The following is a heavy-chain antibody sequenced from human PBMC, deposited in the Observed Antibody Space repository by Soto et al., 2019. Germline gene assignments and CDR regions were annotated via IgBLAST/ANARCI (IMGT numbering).Heavy chain of an antibody. J-gene: IGHJ5*02. Sequence: GGSLRLSCAASGFTFSSYSMNWVRQAPGKGLEWVSSISSSSSYIYYADSVKGRFTISRDNAKNSLYLQMNSLRAEDTAVYYCARERCSSTSCYVNWFDPWGQGTLVTVSS. V-gene: IGHV3-21*01. CDR3: ARERCSSTSCYVNWFDP. D-gene: IGHD2-2*01. CDR2: ISSSSSYI. CDR1: GFTFSSYS.